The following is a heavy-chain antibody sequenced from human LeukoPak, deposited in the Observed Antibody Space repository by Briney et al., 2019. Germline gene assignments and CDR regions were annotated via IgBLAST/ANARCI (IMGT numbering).Heavy chain of an antibody. V-gene: IGHV4-59*08. D-gene: IGHD2-15*01. CDR3: ARLHYCSGGSCNEYYYYYGMEV. J-gene: IGHJ6*02. Sequence: SETLSLTCTVSGGSISSYYWSWIRQPPGKGLEWIGYIYYSGSTNYNPSLKSRVTISVDTSKNQFSLKLSSVTAADTAVYYCARLHYCSGGSCNEYYYYYGMEVWGQGTTVTVSS. CDR2: IYYSGST. CDR1: GGSISSYY.